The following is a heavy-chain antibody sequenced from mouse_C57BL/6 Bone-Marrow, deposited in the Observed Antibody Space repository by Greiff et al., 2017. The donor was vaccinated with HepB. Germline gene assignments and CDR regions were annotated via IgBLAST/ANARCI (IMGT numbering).Heavy chain of an antibody. Sequence: QVHVKQPGAELVKPGASVKLSCKASGYTFTSYWMHWVKQRPGQGLEWIGMIHPNSGSTNYNEKFKSKATLTVDKSSSTAYMQLSSLTSEDSAVYYCARGGYGNYGVDYWGQGTSVTVSS. CDR3: ARGGYGNYGVDY. CDR1: GYTFTSYW. D-gene: IGHD2-1*01. CDR2: IHPNSGST. J-gene: IGHJ4*01. V-gene: IGHV1-64*01.